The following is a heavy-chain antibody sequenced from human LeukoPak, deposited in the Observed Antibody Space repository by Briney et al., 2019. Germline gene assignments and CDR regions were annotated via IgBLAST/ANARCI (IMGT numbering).Heavy chain of an antibody. D-gene: IGHD4-11*01. CDR1: GXTFSSSW. CDR2: INSDESIT. J-gene: IGHJ4*02. CDR3: ARGLVPGFLDY. Sequence: TGGSLRLSCAASGXTFSSSWMYWVRQAPGKGLVWVSRINSDESITTYAASVKGRFTISRDSAKNTLYLQMNSLRAEDTAVYYCARGLVPGFLDYWGQGTPVTVSS. V-gene: IGHV3-74*01.